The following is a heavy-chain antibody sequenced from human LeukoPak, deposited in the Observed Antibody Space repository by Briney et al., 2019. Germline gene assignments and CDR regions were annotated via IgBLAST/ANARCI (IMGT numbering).Heavy chain of an antibody. Sequence: GGPLRLSCAASGFTLSSYAMHWVRQAPGKGLQWVTVLSYDGSNKLYADSVKGRFTISRDNSKNTLYLQMNSLRVEDTAVYYCAKPYGSGTYYTDFYYGMDVWGQGTTVTVSS. V-gene: IGHV3-30-3*02. D-gene: IGHD3-10*01. CDR2: LSYDGSNK. J-gene: IGHJ6*02. CDR1: GFTLSSYA. CDR3: AKPYGSGTYYTDFYYGMDV.